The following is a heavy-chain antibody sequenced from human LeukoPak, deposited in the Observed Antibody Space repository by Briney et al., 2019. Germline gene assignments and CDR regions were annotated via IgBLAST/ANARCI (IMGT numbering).Heavy chain of an antibody. V-gene: IGHV1-18*01. CDR2: ISAYNGNT. CDR3: ARMGNSGSYFY. D-gene: IGHD1-26*01. J-gene: IGHJ4*02. Sequence: XXVRQAPGQGLEWMGWISAYNGNTNYAQKLQGRVTMTTDTSTSTAYMELRSLRSDDTAVYYCARMGNSGSYFYWGQGTLVTVSS.